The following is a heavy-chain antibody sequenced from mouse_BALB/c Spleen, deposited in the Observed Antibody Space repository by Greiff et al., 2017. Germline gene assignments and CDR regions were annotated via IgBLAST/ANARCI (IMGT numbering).Heavy chain of an antibody. V-gene: IGHV2-9*02. CDR1: GFSLTSYG. CDR2: IWAGGST. CDR3: AREGGGSWFAY. Sequence: VKVVESGPGLVAPSQSLSITCTVSGFSLTSYGVHWVRQPPGKGLEWLGVIWAGGSTNYNSALMSRLSISKDNSKSQVFLKMNSLQTDDTAMYYCAREGGGSWFAYWGQGTLVTVSA. D-gene: IGHD1-1*02. J-gene: IGHJ3*01.